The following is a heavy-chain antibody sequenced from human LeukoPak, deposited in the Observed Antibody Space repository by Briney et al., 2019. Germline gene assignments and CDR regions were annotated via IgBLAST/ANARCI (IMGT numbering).Heavy chain of an antibody. CDR1: GYTFTSYA. J-gene: IGHJ4*02. CDR2: IIPIFGTA. D-gene: IGHD3-22*01. CDR3: ARDRGKYYYDSSGYYRYDY. Sequence: SVKVSCKASGYTFTSYAISWVRQAPGQGLEWMGGIIPIFGTASYAQKFQGGVTITADESTSTAYMELSSLRSEDTAVYYCARDRGKYYYDSSGYYRYDYWGQGTLVTVSS. V-gene: IGHV1-69*13.